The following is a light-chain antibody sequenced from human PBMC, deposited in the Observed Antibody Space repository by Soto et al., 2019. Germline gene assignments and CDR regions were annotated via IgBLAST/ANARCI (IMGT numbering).Light chain of an antibody. Sequence: DIQMTQSPSTLSASVGDRVTITCRASQSISRWLAWYQQKPGKAPELLIYDASTLENGVPSRFSGSGSGTESAFTTGSFQPDVFATSSCNRKNVYPPPWPFGQGKGWKSN. CDR3: NRKNVYPPPWP. CDR1: QSISRW. J-gene: IGKJ1*01. CDR2: DAS. V-gene: IGKV1-5*01.